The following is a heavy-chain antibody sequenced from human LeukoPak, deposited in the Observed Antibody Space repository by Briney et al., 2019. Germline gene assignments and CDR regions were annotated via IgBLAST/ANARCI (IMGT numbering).Heavy chain of an antibody. CDR2: IYTSGST. Sequence: KSSETLSLTCTVSGGSISSYYWSWIRQPPGKGLEWIGYIYTSGSTNYNPSLKSRVTISVDTSKNQFSLKLSSVTAADTAVYYCARRNWGVAMYYYYYYMDVWGKGTTVTVSS. CDR3: ARRNWGVAMYYYYYYMDV. CDR1: GGSISSYY. J-gene: IGHJ6*03. D-gene: IGHD7-27*01. V-gene: IGHV4-4*09.